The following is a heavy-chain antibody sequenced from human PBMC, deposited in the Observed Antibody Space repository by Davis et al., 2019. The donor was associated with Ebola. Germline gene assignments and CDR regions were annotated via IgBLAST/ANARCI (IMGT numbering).Heavy chain of an antibody. CDR1: GGSFSGYY. D-gene: IGHD6-19*01. CDR2: INLSGST. V-gene: IGHV4-34*01. Sequence: PSETLSLTCAVYGGSFSGYYWSWIRQPPGKGLEWIGEINLSGSTNYNPSLKSRVTISVDTSKNQFSLKLSSVTAADTAVYYCARDNIAVAVPFDYWGQGTLVTVSS. J-gene: IGHJ4*02. CDR3: ARDNIAVAVPFDY.